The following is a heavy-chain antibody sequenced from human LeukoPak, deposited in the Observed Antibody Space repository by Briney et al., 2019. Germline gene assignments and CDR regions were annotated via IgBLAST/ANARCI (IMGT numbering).Heavy chain of an antibody. CDR1: GGSISSYY. Sequence: SETLSLTCTASGGSISSYYWSWIRQPPGKGLEWIGYIYYSGSTNYNPSLKSRVTISVDTPKNQFSLKLSSVTAADTAVYYCARVRAGKIDYWGQGTLVTVSS. CDR3: ARVRAGKIDY. D-gene: IGHD1-1*01. J-gene: IGHJ4*02. CDR2: IYYSGST. V-gene: IGHV4-59*01.